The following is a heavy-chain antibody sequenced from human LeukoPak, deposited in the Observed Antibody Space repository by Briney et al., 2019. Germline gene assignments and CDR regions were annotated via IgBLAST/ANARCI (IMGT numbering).Heavy chain of an antibody. J-gene: IGHJ4*02. CDR1: GFTVSSNY. D-gene: IGHD6-13*01. V-gene: IGHV3-53*01. Sequence: GGSLRLSCAASGFTVSSNYMTWVRQAPGKGLGLVSVVYTGGSTYSADSVKGRFTISRDNSKNTLYLQMNSLRAEDTAVYYCVRGLAAAGLYFDYWGQGTLVTVSS. CDR3: VRGLAAAGLYFDY. CDR2: VYTGGST.